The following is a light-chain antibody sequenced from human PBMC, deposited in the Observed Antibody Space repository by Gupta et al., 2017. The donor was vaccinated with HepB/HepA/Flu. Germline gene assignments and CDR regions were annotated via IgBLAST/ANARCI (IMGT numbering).Light chain of an antibody. CDR2: DVS. V-gene: IGLV2-18*02. J-gene: IGLJ2*01. CDR3: SSNTTSNTVV. CDR1: SSDIGTYNR. Sequence: QSALTQPPSVSGSPVQSATISCTGTSSDIGTYNRVSWYQQPPDTAPKLMIYDVSNRPSGVPDRFSGSKSGNTASLTISGLQAEDEADYYCSSNTTSNTVVFGGGTKLTVL.